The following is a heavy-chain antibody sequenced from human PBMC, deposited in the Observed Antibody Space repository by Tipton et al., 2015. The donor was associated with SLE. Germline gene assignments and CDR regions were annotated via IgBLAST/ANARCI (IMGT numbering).Heavy chain of an antibody. Sequence: SLRLSCEASGFMFSRYNINWVRQAPGKGLEWVSYISSSSSPIYYADSVKGRFTLSRDNAKNSLYLQMNSLRAEDTAVYYCARRRQWPEECDYWGQGTLVTVSS. CDR3: ARRRQWPEECDY. D-gene: IGHD6-19*01. CDR2: ISSSSSPI. J-gene: IGHJ4*02. CDR1: GFMFSRYN. V-gene: IGHV3-48*01.